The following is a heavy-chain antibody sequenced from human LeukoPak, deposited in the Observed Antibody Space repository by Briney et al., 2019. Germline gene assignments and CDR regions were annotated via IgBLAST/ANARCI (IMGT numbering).Heavy chain of an antibody. D-gene: IGHD5-24*01. CDR3: ARTSREMTTSTGYFDY. V-gene: IGHV1-69*13. Sequence: SVTVSCKASGGTFSIYAISWVRQAPGQGLEWMGGIIPIFGTANYAQKFQGRVTITADESTSTAYMGLSSLRSEDTAVYYCARTSREMTTSTGYFDYWGQGTLVTVSS. CDR2: IIPIFGTA. CDR1: GGTFSIYA. J-gene: IGHJ4*02.